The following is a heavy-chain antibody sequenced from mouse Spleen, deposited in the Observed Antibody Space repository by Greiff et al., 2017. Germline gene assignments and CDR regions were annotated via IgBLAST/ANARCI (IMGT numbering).Heavy chain of an antibody. J-gene: IGHJ2*01. D-gene: IGHD1-1*01. CDR1: GYTFTDYE. CDR3: TGTTVVAPYYFDY. V-gene: IGHV1-15*01. Sequence: QVQLQQSGAELVRPGASVTLSCKASGYTFTDYEMHWVKQTPVHGLEWIGAIDPETGGTAYNQKFKGKAILTADKSSSTAYMELRSLTSEDSAVYYCTGTTVVAPYYFDYWGQGTTLTVSS. CDR2: IDPETGGT.